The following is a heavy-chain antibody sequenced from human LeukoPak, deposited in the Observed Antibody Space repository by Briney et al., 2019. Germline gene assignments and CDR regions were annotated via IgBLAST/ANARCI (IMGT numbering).Heavy chain of an antibody. CDR2: IIPIFGTA. V-gene: IGHV1-69*05. Sequence: GASVEVSCKASGGTFSSYAISWVRQAPGQGLEWMGRIIPIFGTANYAQKFQGRVTITTGESTSTAYMELSSLRSEDTAVYYCARVSWDTAMAVTDYWGQGTLVTVSS. CDR1: GGTFSSYA. CDR3: ARVSWDTAMAVTDY. J-gene: IGHJ4*02. D-gene: IGHD5-18*01.